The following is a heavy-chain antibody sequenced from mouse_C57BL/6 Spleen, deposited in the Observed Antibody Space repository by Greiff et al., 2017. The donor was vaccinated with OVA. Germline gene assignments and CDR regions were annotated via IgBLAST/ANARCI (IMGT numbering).Heavy chain of an antibody. CDR1: GFTFSSYA. D-gene: IGHD2-4*01. J-gene: IGHJ2*01. Sequence: VQLKESGGGLVKPGGSLKLSCAASGFTFSSYAMSWVRQTPEKRLEWVATISDGGSYTYYPDNVKGRFTISRDNAKNNLYLQMSHLKSEDTAMYYCARDYYDYLYYFDYWGQGTTLTVSS. CDR2: ISDGGSYT. V-gene: IGHV5-4*01. CDR3: ARDYYDYLYYFDY.